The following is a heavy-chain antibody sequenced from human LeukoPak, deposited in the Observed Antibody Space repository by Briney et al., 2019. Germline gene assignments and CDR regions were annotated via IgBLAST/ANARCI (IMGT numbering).Heavy chain of an antibody. CDR3: AKELYGNPSGY. V-gene: IGHV3-23*01. D-gene: IGHD2-8*01. J-gene: IGHJ4*02. CDR1: GFTLRSSA. CDR2: ISGDGGTI. Sequence: GGSLRLSCAASGFTLRSSAMSWVRQAPGKGLEWVSAISGDGGTISYAASVRGRFTISRDNAKNTLFLQMSSLRAGDTALYYCAKELYGNPSGYWGQGTRVTVSS.